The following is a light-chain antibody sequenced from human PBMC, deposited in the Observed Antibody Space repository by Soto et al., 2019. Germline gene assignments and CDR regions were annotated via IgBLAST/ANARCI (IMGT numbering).Light chain of an antibody. CDR2: DAS. CDR3: QQRSNWPPT. Sequence: EIVLTQSPATLSLSPGERATLSCRASQSVSSYLAWYQQKPGQAPRLRIYDASNRATGIPARFSGSGSGTDFTLTISSLEPEDFAVYYCQQRSNWPPTFGQGTRLEI. V-gene: IGKV3-11*01. CDR1: QSVSSY. J-gene: IGKJ5*01.